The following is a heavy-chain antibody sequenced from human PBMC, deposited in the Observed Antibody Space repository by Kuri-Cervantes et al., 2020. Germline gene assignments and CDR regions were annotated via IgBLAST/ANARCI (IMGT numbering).Heavy chain of an antibody. V-gene: IGHV4-39*02. Sequence: ESLKISCTVSGGSISSSSYYWGWIRQPPGKGLEWIGSIYYSGSTYYNPSLKSRVTISVDTSKNQFSLKLSSVTAADTAVYYCAREPLGGWYYFDYWGQGTLVTVSS. J-gene: IGHJ4*02. CDR1: GGSISSSSYY. CDR3: AREPLGGWYYFDY. CDR2: IYYSGST. D-gene: IGHD4-23*01.